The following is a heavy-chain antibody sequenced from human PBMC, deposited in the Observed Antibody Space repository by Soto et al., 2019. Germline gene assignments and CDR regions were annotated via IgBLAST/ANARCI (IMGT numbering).Heavy chain of an antibody. V-gene: IGHV4-59*01. Sequence: SENLSRPCAVSGGSIDYYYWSWIRQPPGKGLEWIGDVSDSRRTNYNPSLRSRVTISVDTSKIQFSLRLNSVTAADTAGYYCSRDRNTWFSYYGIDVWGQGTTLTVSS. CDR2: VSDSRRT. CDR3: SRDRNTWFSYYGIDV. D-gene: IGHD3-10*01. CDR1: GGSIDYYY. J-gene: IGHJ6*02.